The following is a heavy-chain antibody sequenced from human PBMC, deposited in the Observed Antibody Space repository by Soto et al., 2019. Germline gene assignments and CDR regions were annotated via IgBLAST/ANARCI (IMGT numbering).Heavy chain of an antibody. Sequence: GGSLRLSCAASGFTFSSYAMHWVRQAPGKGLEWVAVISYDGSNKYYADSVKGRFTISRDNSKNTLYLQMNSLRAEDTAVYYCARDPARCSGGSCYSGSLDYWGQGTLVTVSS. V-gene: IGHV3-30-3*01. J-gene: IGHJ4*02. D-gene: IGHD2-15*01. CDR2: ISYDGSNK. CDR3: ARDPARCSGGSCYSGSLDY. CDR1: GFTFSSYA.